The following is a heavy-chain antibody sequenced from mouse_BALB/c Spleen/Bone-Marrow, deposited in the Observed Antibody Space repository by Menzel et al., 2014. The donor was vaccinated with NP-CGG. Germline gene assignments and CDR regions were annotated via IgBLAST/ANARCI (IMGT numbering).Heavy chain of an antibody. Sequence: EVHLVEPGGGLVQPGESLKLSCESNEYEFPSHDMSWVRKTPEKRLELVEAINSDGGSTYYTDTMERRFIISRDNSKKTLYLQMSSLRSEDTAFYYCARHGDYYGSSLFAYWGQGTLVTVSA. CDR2: INSDGGST. CDR3: ARHGDYYGSSLFAY. D-gene: IGHD1-1*01. J-gene: IGHJ3*01. V-gene: IGHV5-2*01. CDR1: EYEFPSHD.